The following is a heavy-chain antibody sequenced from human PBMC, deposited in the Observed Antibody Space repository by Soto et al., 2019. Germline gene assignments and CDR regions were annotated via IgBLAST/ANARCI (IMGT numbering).Heavy chain of an antibody. J-gene: IGHJ4*02. D-gene: IGHD3-3*01. V-gene: IGHV4-39*01. CDR1: GGSISSISYY. CDR2: IYYSGST. CDR3: ERHSWRGNRAKLRPPD. Sequence: ASETLSLTCTVSGGSISSISYYWGWIRQPPGKGLEWIGTIYYSGSTYYNPSLPSRVTISVDTPKNQFPLNLSSLTAEDTAVYSCERHSWRGNRAKLRPPDWGQRTLVTVSS.